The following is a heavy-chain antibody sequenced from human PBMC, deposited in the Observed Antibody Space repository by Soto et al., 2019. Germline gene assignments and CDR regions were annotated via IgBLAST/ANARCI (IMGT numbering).Heavy chain of an antibody. Sequence: QVQLVESGGGVVQPGRSLRLSSAASGFTFSSYGMHWVRQAPGKGLEWVAVISYDGNNKYYADSVKGRFTISRDNFKNTLYLQMDSLRAEDTAMYYCAKDHLETTVTTPSYWGQGTLVTVSS. D-gene: IGHD4-17*01. V-gene: IGHV3-30*18. CDR3: AKDHLETTVTTPSY. CDR2: ISYDGNNK. J-gene: IGHJ4*02. CDR1: GFTFSSYG.